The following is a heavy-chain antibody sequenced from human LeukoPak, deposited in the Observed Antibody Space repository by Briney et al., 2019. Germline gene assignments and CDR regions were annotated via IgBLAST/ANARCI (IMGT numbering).Heavy chain of an antibody. D-gene: IGHD2-2*01. CDR2: INIDVSST. J-gene: IGHJ5*02. V-gene: IGHV3-74*01. Sequence: GRSLRPSCAPSAVTFNTDWMNCVPQAPGNRLLSCSRINIDVSSTTYAASVKGRFSISRDNAKNAVFLPMNSLRVEDTAVYSCVRGSSCTSTSCSLDSGWFDPWGQGTLVTVSS. CDR1: AVTFNTDW. CDR3: VRGSSCTSTSCSLDSGWFDP.